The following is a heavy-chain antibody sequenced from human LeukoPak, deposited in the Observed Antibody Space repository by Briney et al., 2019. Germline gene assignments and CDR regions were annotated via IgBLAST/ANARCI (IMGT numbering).Heavy chain of an antibody. D-gene: IGHD4-17*01. V-gene: IGHV3-15*01. CDR2: IKSETYGGTT. CDR1: GFTFTNAW. J-gene: IGHJ4*02. Sequence: PGGSLRLSCAASGFTFTNAWMSWVRQAPGKGLGWVGRIKSETYGGTTDYAAPVKGRFTISRDDSKNTLYLQMNSLKTEDTAVYYCTTETMTTVTTQDYWGQGTLVTVSS. CDR3: TTETMTTVTTQDY.